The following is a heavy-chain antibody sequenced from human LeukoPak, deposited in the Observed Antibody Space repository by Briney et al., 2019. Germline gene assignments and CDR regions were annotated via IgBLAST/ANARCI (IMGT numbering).Heavy chain of an antibody. D-gene: IGHD2/OR15-2a*01. CDR2: VHYSGST. CDR1: GGSISTYY. Sequence: ASETLSLTCTVSGGSISTYYWSWIRQAPGKGLEWIGYVHYSGSTNNNPSLKSRVIQSVDKSKNQFALKLTSVTAADTAVYYCARGIIGQYYYYYMDVWGKGTTVTVSS. J-gene: IGHJ6*03. CDR3: ARGIIGQYYYYYMDV. V-gene: IGHV4-59*01.